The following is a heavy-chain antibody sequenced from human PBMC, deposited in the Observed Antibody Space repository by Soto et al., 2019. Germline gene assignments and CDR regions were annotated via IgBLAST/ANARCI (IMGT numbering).Heavy chain of an antibody. CDR3: AKDIGLYYDSNGYFPD. CDR1: GFTFDDYA. V-gene: IGHV3-9*01. D-gene: IGHD3-22*01. CDR2: ISWSSGSR. J-gene: IGHJ4*02. Sequence: EVQLVESGGTLVQPGRSLRLSCAASGFTFDDYAMHWVRQAPGKGLEWVSGISWSSGSRGYADSVKGRFTISRDNDKNSLYLQMNSLRAEDTALYYCAKDIGLYYDSNGYFPDWGQGTLVTVSS.